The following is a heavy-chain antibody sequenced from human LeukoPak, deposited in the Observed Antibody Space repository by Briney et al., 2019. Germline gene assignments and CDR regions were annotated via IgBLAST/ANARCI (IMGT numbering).Heavy chain of an antibody. CDR2: IYYSGTT. CDR1: GASIRSDPYY. J-gene: IGHJ3*01. V-gene: IGHV4-31*03. CDR3: ARSGYIYGSDAFDV. Sequence: SQTLSLTCTVSGASIRSDPYYWGWLRPHPGKGLEWIGYIYYSGTTHYNPSLTSRATISLDTSTNQFSLKVTSVTATDTAVYYCARSGYIYGSDAFDVWGQGTLVTVSS. D-gene: IGHD5-18*01.